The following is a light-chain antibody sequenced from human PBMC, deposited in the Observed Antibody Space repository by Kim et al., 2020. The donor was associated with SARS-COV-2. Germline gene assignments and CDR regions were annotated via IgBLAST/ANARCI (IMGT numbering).Light chain of an antibody. CDR1: SLRSYY. V-gene: IGLV3-19*01. Sequence: GQPVRITCQGDSLRSYYASWYQQKLGQAPVLVIYGKNNRPSGIPDRFSGSSSGNTASLTITGAQAEDEADYYCNSRDSSGNHLGNVFGTGTKVTVL. CDR3: NSRDSSGNHLGNV. CDR2: GKN. J-gene: IGLJ1*01.